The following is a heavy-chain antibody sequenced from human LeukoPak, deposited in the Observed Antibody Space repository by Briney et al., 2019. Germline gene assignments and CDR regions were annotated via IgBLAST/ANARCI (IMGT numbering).Heavy chain of an antibody. D-gene: IGHD6-19*01. CDR1: GFTFHNFG. CDR3: AREAVALYYFDY. J-gene: IGHJ4*02. CDR2: IQYDGNNK. Sequence: SGGSLRLSWAASGFTFHNFGMHWVRQAPGQGLEWLTFIQYDGNNKNYADSVKGRFTISRDNSKNTLYLQMNSLRAEDTAVYYCAREAVALYYFDYWGQGTLVTVSS. V-gene: IGHV3-30*02.